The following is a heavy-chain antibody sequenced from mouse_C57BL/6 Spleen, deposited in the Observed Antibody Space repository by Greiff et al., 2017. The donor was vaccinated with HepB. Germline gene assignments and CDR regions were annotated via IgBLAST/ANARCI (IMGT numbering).Heavy chain of an antibody. V-gene: IGHV1-42*01. D-gene: IGHD1-1*01. CDR3: ARDPVVAKGYAIDY. J-gene: IGHJ4*01. Sequence: VQLQQSGPELVKPGASVKISCKASGYSFTGYYMNWVKQSPEKSLEWIGEINPSTGGTTYNQKFKAKATLTVDKSSSTAYMQLKSLTSEYSAVYYCARDPVVAKGYAIDYWGQGTSVTVSS. CDR1: GYSFTGYY. CDR2: INPSTGGT.